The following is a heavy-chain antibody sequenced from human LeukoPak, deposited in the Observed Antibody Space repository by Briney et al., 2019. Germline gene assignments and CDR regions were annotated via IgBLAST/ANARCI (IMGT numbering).Heavy chain of an antibody. CDR2: IKSKSDGGTI. CDR1: GFIFRDVW. Sequence: GGSLRLPCAGSGFIFRDVWMSWVRQAPGKGLEWVGRIKSKSDGGTIDYAAPVKGRVTMSRDDSKKTFSLEMNNLKTEDTGVYYCTTDLDYWGQGTLVTVSP. V-gene: IGHV3-15*01. J-gene: IGHJ4*02. CDR3: TTDLDY.